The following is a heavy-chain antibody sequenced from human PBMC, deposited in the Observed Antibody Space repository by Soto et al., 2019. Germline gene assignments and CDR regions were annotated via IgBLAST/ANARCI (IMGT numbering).Heavy chain of an antibody. CDR1: GFTFTSSA. CDR2: IVVGSGNT. J-gene: IGHJ3*02. D-gene: IGHD2-8*01. Sequence: SVKVSCKASGFTFTSSAMQWVRQARGQRLEWIGWIVVGSGNTNYAQKFQERVTITRDMSTSTAYMELSSLRSEDTAVYYCAGTSYPPSPTRYCTNGVCPTEGAFDIWGQGTMVTVSS. V-gene: IGHV1-58*02. CDR3: AGTSYPPSPTRYCTNGVCPTEGAFDI.